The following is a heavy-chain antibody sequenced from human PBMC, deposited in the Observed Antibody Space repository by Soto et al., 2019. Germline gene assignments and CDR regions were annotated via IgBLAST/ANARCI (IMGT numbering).Heavy chain of an antibody. CDR1: GFTFSSYA. V-gene: IGHV3-23*01. CDR2: ISGSGGST. CDR3: AKDREGGYGDPEPYFDY. D-gene: IGHD4-17*01. Sequence: EVQLLESGGGLVQPGGSLRLSCAASGFTFSSYAMSWVRQAPGKGLEWVSAISGSGGSTYYADSVKGRFTISRDNSKNTLYLQMNSLRAEDTAVYYCAKDREGGYGDPEPYFDYWGQGPLVTVSS. J-gene: IGHJ4*02.